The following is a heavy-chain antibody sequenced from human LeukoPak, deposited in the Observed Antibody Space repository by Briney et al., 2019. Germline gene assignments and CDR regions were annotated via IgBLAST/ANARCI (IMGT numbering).Heavy chain of an antibody. CDR3: VRDRGTYRPIDY. D-gene: IGHD1-26*01. J-gene: IGHJ4*02. V-gene: IGHV3-21*04. CDR2: ISYTGTYI. CDR1: AFSLDAYN. Sequence: GGSLRLSCAASAFSLDAYNMNWVRQAPGKGLEWVSSISYTGTYIYYADSVKGRFTISRDNAQNSLYLQMNSLRAEDTAIYYCVRDRGTYRPIDYWGQGTLVTVSS.